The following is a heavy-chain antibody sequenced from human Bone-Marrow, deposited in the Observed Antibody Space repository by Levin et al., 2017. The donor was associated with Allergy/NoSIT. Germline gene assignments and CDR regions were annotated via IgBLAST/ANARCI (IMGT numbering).Heavy chain of an antibody. J-gene: IGHJ4*02. V-gene: IGHV4-4*07. Sequence: SQTLSLTCTVSGGSIRSYYWSWIRQPAGKGLEWIGRIFPSGTTSYNPPLKSRVTMSVDTSKNHSSFNLNSVTAADTAVYYCARIGIYRYFDYWGQGTLVTVSS. D-gene: IGHD1-14*01. CDR1: GGSIRSYY. CDR3: ARIGIYRYFDY. CDR2: IFPSGTT.